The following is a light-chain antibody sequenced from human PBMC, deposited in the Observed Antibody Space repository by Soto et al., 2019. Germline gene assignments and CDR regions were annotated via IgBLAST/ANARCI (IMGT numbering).Light chain of an antibody. CDR2: DAS. J-gene: IGKJ5*01. Sequence: EIVVTHSPATLSLSPWERATLSFSASQSVSNFLAWYQQKPGQAPRLLIYDASNRATGIPVRFSGSGSGTDFTLTISSLEPEDFGLYYCQQRSDWFTFGQGTRLEIK. CDR3: QQRSDWFT. V-gene: IGKV3-11*01. CDR1: QSVSNF.